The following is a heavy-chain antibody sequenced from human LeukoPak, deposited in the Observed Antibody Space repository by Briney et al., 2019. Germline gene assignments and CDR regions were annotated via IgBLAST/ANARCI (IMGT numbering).Heavy chain of an antibody. D-gene: IGHD3-10*01. CDR2: ISSSGSTI. Sequence: PGGSLRLSCAASGFTFSDYYMSWIRQAPGKGLEWVSYISSSGSTIYYTESVKGRFTISRDNSKNTLYLQMNSLRAEDTAVYYCARDLFGSGLQQTYGMDVWGQGTTVTVSS. V-gene: IGHV3-11*04. J-gene: IGHJ6*02. CDR3: ARDLFGSGLQQTYGMDV. CDR1: GFTFSDYY.